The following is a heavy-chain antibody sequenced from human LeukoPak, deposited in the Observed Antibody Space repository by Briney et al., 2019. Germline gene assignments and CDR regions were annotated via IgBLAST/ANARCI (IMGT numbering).Heavy chain of an antibody. Sequence: PSETLSLTCPLSDSSISSDSYWGWIRQAPGKGLERIGSFYHSGMTFYNPSLSTRVTVSLDTSKKHFSLNLSSVTAADTAVYYCARSTAVPRSFDVWGQGTLVTVSS. CDR3: ARSTAVPRSFDV. CDR1: DSSISSDSY. CDR2: FYHSGMT. D-gene: IGHD2-2*01. J-gene: IGHJ3*01. V-gene: IGHV4-38-2*01.